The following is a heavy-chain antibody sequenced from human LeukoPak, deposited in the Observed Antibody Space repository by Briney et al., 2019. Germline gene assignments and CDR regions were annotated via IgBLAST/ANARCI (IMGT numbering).Heavy chain of an antibody. V-gene: IGHV4-59*08. J-gene: IGHJ4*02. CDR3: ARHLNNCGDDCYIFDY. D-gene: IGHD2-21*01. Sequence: SETLSLTCTVSGGSIRGYFWTWIRQPPGKGLEWMGYIYYSGSTNYNPSLKSRVTISVDTSKNQFSLRVSSVTAADTAVYYCARHLNNCGDDCYIFDYWGQGTLVTVSS. CDR2: IYYSGST. CDR1: GGSIRGYF.